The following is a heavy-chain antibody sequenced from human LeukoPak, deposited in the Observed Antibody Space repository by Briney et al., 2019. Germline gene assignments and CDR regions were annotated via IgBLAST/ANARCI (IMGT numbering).Heavy chain of an antibody. Sequence: GASVKVSCEASGYTFTNHDINWVRQATGQGLEWLGWMSPNSGNSGYAQKFQGRVTMTRDTSINTAYMELSSLTSEDTAVYYCARGLRGETLQTGYWGQGTLVTVSS. CDR1: GYTFTNHD. CDR2: MSPNSGNS. D-gene: IGHD3-10*01. CDR3: ARGLRGETLQTGY. V-gene: IGHV1-8*01. J-gene: IGHJ4*02.